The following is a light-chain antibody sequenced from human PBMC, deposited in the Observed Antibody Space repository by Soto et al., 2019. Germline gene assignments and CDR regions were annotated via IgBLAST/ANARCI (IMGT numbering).Light chain of an antibody. CDR3: ISYTSSSTLYVV. CDR1: SSDVGGYNY. CDR2: DVS. J-gene: IGLJ2*01. V-gene: IGLV2-14*01. Sequence: QSALTQPASVSGSPGQSITISCTGTSSDVGGYNYVSWYQQHPGKAPKLMIYDVSNRPSGASNRFSGSKSGNTASLTISGLQAEDEADYYCISYTSSSTLYVVFGGGTKLTVL.